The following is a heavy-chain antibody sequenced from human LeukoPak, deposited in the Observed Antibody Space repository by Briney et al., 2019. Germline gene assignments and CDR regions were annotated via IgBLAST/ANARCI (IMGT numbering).Heavy chain of an antibody. V-gene: IGHV3-21*01. J-gene: IGHJ4*02. CDR1: GFTFSSYS. CDR2: ISSSSSYI. D-gene: IGHD6-19*01. CDR3: ARDDIAVAGGFDY. Sequence: GRSLRLSCAASGFTFSSYSMNWVRQAPGKGPEWVSSISSSSSYIYYADSVKGRFTISRDNAKNSLYLQMNSLRAEDTAVYYCARDDIAVAGGFDYWGQGTLVTVSS.